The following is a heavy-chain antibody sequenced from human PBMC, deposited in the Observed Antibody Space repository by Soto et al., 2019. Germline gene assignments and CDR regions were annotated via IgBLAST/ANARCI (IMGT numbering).Heavy chain of an antibody. CDR2: ISYDGRNE. D-gene: IGHD2-8*01. CDR3: ARDLYGRHYGMDV. CDR1: GFSFRNYG. V-gene: IGHV3-33*01. Sequence: QVQLVESGGGVVQPGRSLRLSCAVYGFSFRNYGMHRVRQAPGRGLEWVAVISYDGRNEYLGDSVKGRFTISRDNYTNTLYLEMNSLRAEDTAVYYCARDLYGRHYGMDVWGQGTTVTVAS. J-gene: IGHJ6*02.